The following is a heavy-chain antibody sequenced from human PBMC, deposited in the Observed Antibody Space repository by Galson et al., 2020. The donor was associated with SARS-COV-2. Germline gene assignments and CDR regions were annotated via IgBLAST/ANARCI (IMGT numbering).Heavy chain of an antibody. V-gene: IGHV2-70*04. D-gene: IGHD3-9*01. CDR3: SRTNCDILSGYQEAFDC. CDR2: IDWDDDK. J-gene: IGHJ4*02. Sequence: SGPTLAKPTQTLTLTCTFSGFSLSTSGMRVSWIRQPPGKALEWLARIDWDDDKFYSTSLKTRLTISKDTSNNQVVLTMNNMDPVDTATYYCSRTNCDILSGYQEAFDCWGQGTLGTVSS. CDR1: GFSLSTSGMR.